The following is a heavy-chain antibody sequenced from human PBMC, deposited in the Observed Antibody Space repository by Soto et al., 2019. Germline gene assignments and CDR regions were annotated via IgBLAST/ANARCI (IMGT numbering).Heavy chain of an antibody. CDR1: GGSISSYY. Sequence: PSETLSLTCTVSGGSISSYYWSWIRQPPGKGLEWIGYIYYSGSTNYNPSLKSRVTIPVDTSKNQFSLKLSSVTAADTAVYYCAREGGWPWYWGQGTLVTVSS. CDR3: AREGGWPWY. D-gene: IGHD3-16*01. V-gene: IGHV4-59*12. J-gene: IGHJ4*02. CDR2: IYYSGST.